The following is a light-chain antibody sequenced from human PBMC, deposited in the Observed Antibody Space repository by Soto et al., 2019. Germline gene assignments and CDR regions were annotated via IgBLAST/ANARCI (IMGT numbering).Light chain of an antibody. CDR3: SLYTSSSTPSYV. CDR1: SFDVDDSNS. CDR2: EFI. V-gene: IGLV2-14*01. Sequence: TRTQPASLSRSSGPWVTLSCTCTSFDVDDSNSASWYQHPPRKAPLTIIYEFIRRPSRASNPLSVSNSDNMASLPISGLQAEDEADYYCSLYTSSSTPSYVFGTGTKVT. J-gene: IGLJ1*01.